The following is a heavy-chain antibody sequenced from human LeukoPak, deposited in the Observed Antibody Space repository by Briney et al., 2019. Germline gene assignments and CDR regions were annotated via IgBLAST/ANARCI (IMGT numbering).Heavy chain of an antibody. V-gene: IGHV3-30-3*01. J-gene: IGHJ3*02. Sequence: GGSLRLSCAASGFTFSSYAIHWVRQAPGKGLEWVAVISYDGSNKYYADSVKGRFTISRDNSKNTLYLQMNSLRAEDTAVNYCARDSYYYDSSGTEEAFDIWGQGTMVTVSS. CDR2: ISYDGSNK. CDR1: GFTFSSYA. D-gene: IGHD3-22*01. CDR3: ARDSYYYDSSGTEEAFDI.